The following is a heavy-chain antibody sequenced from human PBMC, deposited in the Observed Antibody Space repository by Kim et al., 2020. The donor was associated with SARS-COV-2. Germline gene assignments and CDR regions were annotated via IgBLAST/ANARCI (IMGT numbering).Heavy chain of an antibody. D-gene: IGHD3-22*01. Sequence: ASVKVSCKASGYTFTSYDINWVRQATGQGLEWMGWMNPNSGNTGYAQKFQGRVTMTRNTSISTAYMELSSLRSEDTAVYYCARGSSLYSYDSSAYYYVSVLFAFQYYFVYCGQGALVTVS. J-gene: IGHJ4*02. CDR3: ARGSSLYSYDSSAYYYVSVLFAFQYYFVY. CDR1: GYTFTSYD. CDR2: MNPNSGNT. V-gene: IGHV1-8*01.